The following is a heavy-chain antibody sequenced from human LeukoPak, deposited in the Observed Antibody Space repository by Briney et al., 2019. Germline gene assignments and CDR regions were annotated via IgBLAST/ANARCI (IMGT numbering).Heavy chain of an antibody. CDR3: ARGWDIVVVVAATHDAFDI. J-gene: IGHJ3*02. Sequence: SVTVSFKSSGATFSSYAISWVRQAPGQGLEWMGRIIPILGIANYAQKFQGRVTITADKSTSTAYMELSSLRSEDTAVYYCARGWDIVVVVAATHDAFDIWGQGTMVTVSS. V-gene: IGHV1-69*04. D-gene: IGHD2-15*01. CDR2: IIPILGIA. CDR1: GATFSSYA.